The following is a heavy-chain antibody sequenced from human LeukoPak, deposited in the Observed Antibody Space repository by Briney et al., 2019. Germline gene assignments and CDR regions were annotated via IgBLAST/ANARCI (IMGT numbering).Heavy chain of an antibody. V-gene: IGHV3-7*01. CDR1: GFTFSGYW. D-gene: IGHD6-13*01. CDR2: IKQDGSEK. CDR3: ARLSIAAAGSDY. J-gene: IGHJ4*02. Sequence: PGGSLRLSCAASGFTFSGYWMSWVRQAPGKGLEWVANIKQDGSEKYYVDSVKGRFTISRDNAKNSLYLQMNSLRAEDTAVYYCARLSIAAAGSDYWAREPWSPSPQ.